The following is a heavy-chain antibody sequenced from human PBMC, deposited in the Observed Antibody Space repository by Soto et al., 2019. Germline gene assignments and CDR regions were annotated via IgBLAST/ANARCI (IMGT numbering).Heavy chain of an antibody. CDR1: GSSISSSISY. J-gene: IGHJ4*02. CDR2: IYYSGST. D-gene: IGHD2-15*01. CDR3: ARHPVVTPGYYFDY. Sequence: PTDTLCFTCTGFGSSISSSISYCGWMRQPPGKGLDGIVSIYYSGSTYYNPSLKSRVTISVDTSKNQFSLKLSSVTAADTAVYYCARHPVVTPGYYFDYWGQGTLVTVS. V-gene: IGHV4-39*01.